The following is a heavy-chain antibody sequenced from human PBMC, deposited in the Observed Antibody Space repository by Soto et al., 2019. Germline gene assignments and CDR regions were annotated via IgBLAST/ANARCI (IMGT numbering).Heavy chain of an antibody. CDR2: IYYSGST. Sequence: SETLYLMCTVSGGSISSYYWSWIRKTPWKGLEWIGYIYYSGSTNYNPSLKSRVTISVDTSKNQFSLKLSSVTAADTAVYYCARHSLDYGDYECYFDYWGQGTLVTVSS. V-gene: IGHV4-59*01. CDR3: ARHSLDYGDYECYFDY. J-gene: IGHJ4*02. CDR1: GGSISSYY. D-gene: IGHD4-17*01.